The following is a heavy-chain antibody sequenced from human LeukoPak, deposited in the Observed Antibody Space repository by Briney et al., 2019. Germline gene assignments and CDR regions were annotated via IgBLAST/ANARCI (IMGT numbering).Heavy chain of an antibody. V-gene: IGHV3-43*01. Sequence: QPGGSLRLSCAASGFTFDDYTMHWVRQAPGKGPEWVSLISWDGGSTYYADSVKGRFTISRDNSKNSLYLQMNSLRTEDTALYYCAKDMRGGETDYYYGMDVWGQGTTVTVSS. CDR2: ISWDGGST. CDR1: GFTFDDYT. D-gene: IGHD2-21*01. CDR3: AKDMRGGETDYYYGMDV. J-gene: IGHJ6*02.